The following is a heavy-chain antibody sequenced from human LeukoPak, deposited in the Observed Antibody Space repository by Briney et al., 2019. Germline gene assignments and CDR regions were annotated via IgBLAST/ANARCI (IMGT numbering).Heavy chain of an antibody. V-gene: IGHV1-46*01. Sequence: ASVKVSCKASGYTFTSNYIHWVRQAPGQGLEWMGMIYPRDGSTSYAQKFQGRVTVTRDTSTSAVHMELSGLRSEDTAVYYCARDREGFDYWGQGTLVTVSS. CDR3: ARDREGFDY. CDR2: IYPRDGST. J-gene: IGHJ4*02. CDR1: GYTFTSNY.